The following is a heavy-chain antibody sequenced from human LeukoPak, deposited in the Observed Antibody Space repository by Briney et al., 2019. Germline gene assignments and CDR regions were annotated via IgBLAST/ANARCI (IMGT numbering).Heavy chain of an antibody. CDR2: ISAYNGNT. D-gene: IGHD3-9*01. CDR1: GYTFTSYG. Sequence: ASVKVSCKASGYTFTSYGISWVRQAPGQGLEWMGWISAYNGNTNYAQKLQGRVTMTTDTSTSTAYMELRSLRSDDTAVYYCARGLNPLRYFDWPHYYYGMHVWAKGTTVTVSS. J-gene: IGHJ6*04. V-gene: IGHV1-18*04. CDR3: ARGLNPLRYFDWPHYYYGMHV.